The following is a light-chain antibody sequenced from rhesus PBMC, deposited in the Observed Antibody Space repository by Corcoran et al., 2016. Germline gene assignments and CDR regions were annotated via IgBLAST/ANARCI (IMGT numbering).Light chain of an antibody. CDR2: AAS. Sequence: DIQMTQSPSSLSASVGDRVTITSQASQGISRWFAWYQQKQGKAPTLLIYAASSLQSWVPSRFRGSGSGTDFTLTISSLHAEDVATYYCPQHNSYPFTFAPGTKLYIK. CDR3: PQHNSYPFT. J-gene: IGKJ3*01. CDR1: QGISRW. V-gene: IGKV1-33*02.